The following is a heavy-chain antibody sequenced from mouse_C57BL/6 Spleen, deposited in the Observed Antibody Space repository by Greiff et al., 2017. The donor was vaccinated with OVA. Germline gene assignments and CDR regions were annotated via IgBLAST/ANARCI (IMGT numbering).Heavy chain of an antibody. CDR1: GYTFTSYW. D-gene: IGHD5-1*01. V-gene: IGHV1-69*01. CDR2: IDPSDSST. Sequence: QVQLQQPGAELVMPGASVKLSCKASGYTFTSYWMHWVKQRPGQGLEWIGEIDPSDSSTKYNQKFKGKYTLTVDKSSSTAYMQLSSLTSEDSAVYYCARLSTKYFDVWGTGTTVTVSS. J-gene: IGHJ1*03. CDR3: ARLSTKYFDV.